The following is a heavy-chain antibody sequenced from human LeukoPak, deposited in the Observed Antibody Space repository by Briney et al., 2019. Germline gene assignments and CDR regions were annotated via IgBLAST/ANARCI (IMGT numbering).Heavy chain of an antibody. D-gene: IGHD2-15*01. Sequence: PGGSLRLSCAASGFTFSSYGMHWVRQAPGKGLEWVALIRYDGSNKYYADSVKGRFTISRDNSKNTLYLQMNSLRAEDTAVYYCGRDRLDCSRGSCSSYYYHYGLDVWGQGTTVTVSS. CDR3: GRDRLDCSRGSCSSYYYHYGLDV. CDR2: IRYDGSNK. V-gene: IGHV3-30*02. J-gene: IGHJ6*02. CDR1: GFTFSSYG.